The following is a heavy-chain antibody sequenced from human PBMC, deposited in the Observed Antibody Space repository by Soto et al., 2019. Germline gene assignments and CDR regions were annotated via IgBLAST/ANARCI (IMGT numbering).Heavy chain of an antibody. CDR3: AKALWFGESSHYFDY. V-gene: IGHV3-23*01. Sequence: GGSLRLSCVGSGFGFDSYAMSWVRQAPGKGLEWVSGIGSSGGAIVYADSVRGRFTISRDNSRNALYLHMNSLRAWDTAVYYCAKALWFGESSHYFDYWGQGTLVTVSS. CDR1: GFGFDSYA. J-gene: IGHJ4*02. CDR2: IGSSGGAI. D-gene: IGHD3-10*01.